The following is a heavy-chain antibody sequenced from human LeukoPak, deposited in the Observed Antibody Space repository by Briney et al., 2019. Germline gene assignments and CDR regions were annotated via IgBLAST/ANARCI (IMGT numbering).Heavy chain of an antibody. Sequence: PGRSLRLSCAASGFTFDDYAMHWVRQAPGKGLEWVSGISWNSGSIGYADSVKGRFTISRDNAKNSLYLQMNSLRAEDTAVYYCAREAKAAIGRSYDYWGQGTLVTVSS. CDR3: AREAKAAIGRSYDY. CDR2: ISWNSGSI. V-gene: IGHV3-9*01. CDR1: GFTFDDYA. D-gene: IGHD2-2*01. J-gene: IGHJ4*02.